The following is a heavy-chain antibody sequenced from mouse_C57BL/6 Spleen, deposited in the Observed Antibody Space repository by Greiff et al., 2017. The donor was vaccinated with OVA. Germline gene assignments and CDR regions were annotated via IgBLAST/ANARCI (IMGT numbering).Heavy chain of an antibody. CDR1: GYTFTSYW. CDR2: IYPGSGST. D-gene: IGHD2-4*01. CDR3: AIYYDYDGYWYFDV. Sequence: QVQLQQPGAELVKPGASVKMSCKASGYTFTSYWITWVKQRPGQGLEWIGDIYPGSGSTNYNEKFKSKATLTVDTSSSTAYMQLSSLTSEDSAVYYCAIYYDYDGYWYFDVWGTGTTVTVSS. J-gene: IGHJ1*03. V-gene: IGHV1-55*01.